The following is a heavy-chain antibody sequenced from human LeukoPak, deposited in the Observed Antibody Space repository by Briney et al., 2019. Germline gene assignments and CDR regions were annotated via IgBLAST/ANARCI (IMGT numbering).Heavy chain of an antibody. Sequence: SETLSLTCTDSGGSISSYYWSWIRQPPGKGLEWIGYIYYSGSTNYNPSLKSRVTISVDTSKNQFSLKLSSVTAADTAVYYCASQPLRATGRDDWGQGTLVTVSS. J-gene: IGHJ4*02. CDR2: IYYSGST. D-gene: IGHD3-10*01. CDR1: GGSISSYY. CDR3: ASQPLRATGRDD. V-gene: IGHV4-59*01.